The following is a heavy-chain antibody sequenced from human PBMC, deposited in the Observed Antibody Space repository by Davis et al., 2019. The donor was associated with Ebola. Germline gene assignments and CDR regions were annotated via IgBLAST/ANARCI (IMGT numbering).Heavy chain of an antibody. CDR1: GFTVSSNY. D-gene: IGHD1-14*01. CDR3: ARETATRTLTYYYYYYMDV. J-gene: IGHJ6*03. V-gene: IGHV3-48*02. Sequence: GGSLRLSCAASGFTVSSNYMNWVRQAPGKGLEWVSYISSSSSTIYYADSVKGRFTISRDNAKNSLYLQMNSLRDEDTAVYYCARETATRTLTYYYYYYMDVWGKGTTVTVSS. CDR2: ISSSSSTI.